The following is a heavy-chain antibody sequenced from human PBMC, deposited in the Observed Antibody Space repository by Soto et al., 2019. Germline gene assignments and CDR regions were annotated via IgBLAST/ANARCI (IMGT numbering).Heavy chain of an antibody. D-gene: IGHD5-18*01. V-gene: IGHV3-30-3*01. CDR3: ARARHGSSYGPLDY. J-gene: IGHJ4*02. CDR1: GFTFSSYA. CDR2: ISYDGSNK. Sequence: QVQLVESGGGVVQPGRSLRLSCAASGFTFSSYAMHWVRQAPGKGLEWVAVISYDGSNKYYADSVKGRFTISRDNSKNTLYLQMTSLGAEDTAVYYGARARHGSSYGPLDYWGQGTLVTVSS.